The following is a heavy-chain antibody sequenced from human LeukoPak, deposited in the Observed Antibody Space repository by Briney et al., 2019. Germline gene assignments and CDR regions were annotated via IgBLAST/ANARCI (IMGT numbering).Heavy chain of an antibody. D-gene: IGHD3-3*01. CDR2: INPNSGGT. Sequence: GASVKVSCKASGYTFTGYYMHWVRQAPGQGLEWMGRINPNSGGTNYAQKFQGRVTMTEDTSTDTAYMELSSLRSEDTAVYYCATLKSPLRFLEWLLYDYWGQGTLVTVSS. V-gene: IGHV1-2*06. CDR1: GYTFTGYY. CDR3: ATLKSPLRFLEWLLYDY. J-gene: IGHJ4*02.